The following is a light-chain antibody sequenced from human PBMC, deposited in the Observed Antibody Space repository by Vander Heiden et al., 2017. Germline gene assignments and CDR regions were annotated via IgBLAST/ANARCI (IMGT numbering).Light chain of an antibody. J-gene: IGKJ2*01. CDR2: KAS. CDR1: QRISSW. Sequence: DIQMTQSPSTLSASVGDRVTITCRASQRISSWLAWYQQKPGKAPKLLIYKASSLESGGPSRFRGSGSGTEFTLTISSLQPDDFATYYCQQDNSYPYTFGQGTKMEIK. V-gene: IGKV1-5*03. CDR3: QQDNSYPYT.